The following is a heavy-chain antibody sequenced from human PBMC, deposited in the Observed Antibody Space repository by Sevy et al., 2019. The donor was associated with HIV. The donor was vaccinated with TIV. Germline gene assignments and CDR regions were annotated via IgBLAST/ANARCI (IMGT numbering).Heavy chain of an antibody. CDR1: GFTFNNHA. CDR3: AKGSTGWPYYFDF. J-gene: IGHJ4*02. V-gene: IGHV3-23*01. Sequence: GGSLRLSCAASGFTFNNHAMGWVRQAPGKGLEWISAIGSGGDSTYYADSVKGRFTISRDNSKNTLYLQMNSLRVDDMAIYYCAKGSTGWPYYFDFWGQRTVVTVSS. D-gene: IGHD2-8*02. CDR2: IGSGGDST.